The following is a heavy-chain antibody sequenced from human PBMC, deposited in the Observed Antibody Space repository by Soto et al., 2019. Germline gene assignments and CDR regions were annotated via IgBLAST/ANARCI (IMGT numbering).Heavy chain of an antibody. V-gene: IGHV3-11*01. CDR1: GLTFSDCY. CDR3: ARVRFGEWGYAMDV. J-gene: IGHJ6*02. CDR2: ISSSGSSI. D-gene: IGHD3-10*01. Sequence: QVQLVESGGGLVKPGGSLRLSCAASGLTFSDCYMNWIGQAPGKGLEWVSYISSSGSSINYADSVKGRFTISRDNAKNSLYLQMNSLRAEDTAMYYCARVRFGEWGYAMDVWGQGTTVTVSS.